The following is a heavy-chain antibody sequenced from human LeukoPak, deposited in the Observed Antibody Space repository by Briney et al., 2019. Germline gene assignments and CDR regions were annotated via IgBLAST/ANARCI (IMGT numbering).Heavy chain of an antibody. J-gene: IGHJ5*02. D-gene: IGHD3-10*01. V-gene: IGHV4-34*01. CDR2: INHSGST. Sequence: PSETLSLTCADYGESFSGYYWSWIRQPPGKGLEWIGEINHSGSTNYNPSLKSRVTISVDTSKNQFSLKLSSVTAADTAVYYCARVRGLITMVRGVIIRSWFDPWGQGTLVTVSS. CDR1: GESFSGYY. CDR3: ARVRGLITMVRGVIIRSWFDP.